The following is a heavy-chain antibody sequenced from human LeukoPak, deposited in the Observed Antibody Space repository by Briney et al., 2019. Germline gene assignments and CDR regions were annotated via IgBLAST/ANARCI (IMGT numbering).Heavy chain of an antibody. J-gene: IGHJ5*02. CDR1: GYTFTVYY. V-gene: IGHV1-2*06. Sequence: ASVKVSCKASGYTFTVYYMHWVRQAPGQGLEWMGRINPNSGGTNYAQKFQGRVTMTRDTSISTAYMELSRLRSDDTAVYYCARDRGPMITFGGVISWFDPWGQGTLVTVSS. CDR2: INPNSGGT. CDR3: ARDRGPMITFGGVISWFDP. D-gene: IGHD3-16*01.